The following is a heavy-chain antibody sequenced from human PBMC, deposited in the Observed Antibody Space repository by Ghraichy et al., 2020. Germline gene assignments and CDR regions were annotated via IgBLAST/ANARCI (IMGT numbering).Heavy chain of an antibody. D-gene: IGHD5-18*01. Sequence: SQTLSLTCAVYGGSFSGYYWSWIRQPPGKGLEWIGEINHSGSTNYNPSLKSRVTISVDTSKNQFSLKLSSVTAADTAVYYCARVAADTAMVTGCIDYWGQGTLVTVSS. J-gene: IGHJ4*02. CDR3: ARVAADTAMVTGCIDY. CDR2: INHSGST. V-gene: IGHV4-34*01. CDR1: GGSFSGYY.